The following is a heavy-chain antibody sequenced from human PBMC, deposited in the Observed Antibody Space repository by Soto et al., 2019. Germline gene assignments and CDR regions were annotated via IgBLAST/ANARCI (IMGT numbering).Heavy chain of an antibody. J-gene: IGHJ6*02. CDR3: ARGAIGSSSWYVGSNYYYGMDV. D-gene: IGHD6-13*01. Sequence: ASETLSLTCTVSGGSISSYYWSWIRQPPGKGLEWIGYIYYSGSTNYNLSLRSRLTISVDTSKNQIFLRLSSVTAADTAVYYCARGAIGSSSWYVGSNYYYGMDVWGQGTTVTVSS. CDR1: GGSISSYY. V-gene: IGHV4-59*01. CDR2: IYYSGST.